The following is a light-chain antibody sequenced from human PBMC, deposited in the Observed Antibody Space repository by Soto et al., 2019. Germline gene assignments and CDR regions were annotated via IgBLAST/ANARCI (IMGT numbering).Light chain of an antibody. CDR1: SSDVGGYNY. V-gene: IGLV2-14*01. Sequence: QSALTQPDSVSGSPGQSITISCTGTSSDVGGYNYVSWYQQHPGKAPKLMIYEVSNRPSGVSNRFSASKSGNTASLTISGLQPEDEADYYCSSYTSNSTLWVFGGGTKLTVL. CDR2: EVS. J-gene: IGLJ3*02. CDR3: SSYTSNSTLWV.